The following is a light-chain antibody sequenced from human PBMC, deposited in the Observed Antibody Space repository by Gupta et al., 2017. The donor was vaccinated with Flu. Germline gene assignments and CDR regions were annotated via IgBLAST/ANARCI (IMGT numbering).Light chain of an antibody. CDR2: DAS. V-gene: IGKV3-11*01. J-gene: IGKJ4*01. Sequence: TLSAASPSLSPGERATLSCRASQGVSSYLAWYQQKPGQAPRLLIYDASNMATGIPARFSGSGSGTDFTLTISSLEPEDFAVYYCQQRSNWPLTFGGGTRVEIK. CDR3: QQRSNWPLT. CDR1: QGVSSY.